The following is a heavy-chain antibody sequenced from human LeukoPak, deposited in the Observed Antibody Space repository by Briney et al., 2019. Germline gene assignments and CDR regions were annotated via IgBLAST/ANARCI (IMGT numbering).Heavy chain of an antibody. CDR1: GFTFSSYA. CDR2: ISATGNTI. Sequence: GGSLRLSCAASGFTFSSYAMSWIRQAPGKGLEWVSYISATGNTIYYADSVKGRFTISRDNAKNSLYLQMNSLRAEDTAVFYCATGAFHIWGQGTMVTVSS. V-gene: IGHV3-11*04. CDR3: ATGAFHI. J-gene: IGHJ3*02.